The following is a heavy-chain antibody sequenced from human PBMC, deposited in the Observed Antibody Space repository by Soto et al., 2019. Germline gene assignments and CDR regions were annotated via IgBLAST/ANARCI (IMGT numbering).Heavy chain of an antibody. D-gene: IGHD3-3*01. CDR3: ARGSYDFWSGYYNYYYYGMDV. Sequence: EVQLVESGGGPVKPGGSLRLSCAASGFTFSSYSMNWVRQAPGKGLEWVSSISSSSSYIYYADSVKGRFTISRDNAKNSLYLQMNSLRAEDTAVYYCARGSYDFWSGYYNYYYYGMDVWGQGTTVTVSS. V-gene: IGHV3-21*01. CDR1: GFTFSSYS. J-gene: IGHJ6*02. CDR2: ISSSSSYI.